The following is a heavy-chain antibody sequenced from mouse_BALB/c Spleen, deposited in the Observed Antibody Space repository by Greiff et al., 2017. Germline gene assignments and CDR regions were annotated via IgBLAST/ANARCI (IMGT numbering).Heavy chain of an antibody. V-gene: IGHV2-9*02. Sequence: QVQLQQSGPGLVAPSQSLSITCTVSGFSLTSYGVHWVRQPPGKGLEWLGVIWAGGSTNYNSALMSRLSISKDNSKSQVFLKMNSLQTDDTAMYYCGGDRSSGYSAMDYWGQGTSVTVSA. CDR2: IWAGGST. CDR3: GGDRSSGYSAMDY. D-gene: IGHD3-1*01. J-gene: IGHJ4*01. CDR1: GFSLTSYG.